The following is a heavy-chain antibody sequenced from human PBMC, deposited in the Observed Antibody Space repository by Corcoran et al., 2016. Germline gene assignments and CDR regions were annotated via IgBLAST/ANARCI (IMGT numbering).Heavy chain of an antibody. Sequence: QVQLVQSGAEVKKPGSSVKVSCKASGGTFSSYAISWVRQAPGQGLEWMGGIIPIFGTANYAQKFQGRVTITADESTSTAYMELSSLRSEDTAVYYCAGAPPRSDDFWSGYGRGGYYYYGMDVWGQGTTVTVSS. CDR3: AGAPPRSDDFWSGYGRGGYYYYGMDV. CDR1: GGTFSSYA. D-gene: IGHD3-3*01. CDR2: IIPIFGTA. V-gene: IGHV1-69*01. J-gene: IGHJ6*02.